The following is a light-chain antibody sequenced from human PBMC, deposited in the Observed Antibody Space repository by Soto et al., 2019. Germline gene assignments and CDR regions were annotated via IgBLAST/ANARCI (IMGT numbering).Light chain of an antibody. CDR3: CSYAGSSTFDDVV. V-gene: IGLV2-23*03. CDR1: SSDVGSYNL. CDR2: EGS. Sequence: QSALTQPASVSGSPGQSITISCTGTSSDVGSYNLVSWYQQHPGKAPKLMIYEGSKRPSGVSNRFSGSKSGNTASLTISGLQAEDEADYYCCSYAGSSTFDDVVLGGGTKLTVL. J-gene: IGLJ2*01.